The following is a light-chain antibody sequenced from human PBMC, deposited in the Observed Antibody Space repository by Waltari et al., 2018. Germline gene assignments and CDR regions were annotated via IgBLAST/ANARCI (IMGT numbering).Light chain of an antibody. J-gene: IGKJ4*01. CDR2: AAA. CDR1: QSVSSD. Sequence: DIVLTQSPATLSLSPRERATLYGMASQSVSSDVACFLQKPGQAPRPLIYAAADRATGIPARFSGSGSGTDFSRTISSLEPEDFAVYYCQQRSNWPFTFGGGTKVEIK. CDR3: QQRSNWPFT. V-gene: IGKV3-11*01.